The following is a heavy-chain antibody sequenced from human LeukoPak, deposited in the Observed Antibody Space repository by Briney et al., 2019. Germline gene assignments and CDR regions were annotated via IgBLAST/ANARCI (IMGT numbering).Heavy chain of an antibody. Sequence: GGSLRLPCAASGFTFSSYGMNWVRQAPGKGLEWVSGIVPSGGTTYYADSVKGRFTVSRDNSKNTLYLQMNSLRADDTAVYYCARDSGWIQFDYWGQGTLVTVSS. D-gene: IGHD5-18*01. CDR3: ARDSGWIQFDY. V-gene: IGHV3-23*01. CDR1: GFTFSSYG. J-gene: IGHJ4*02. CDR2: IVPSGGTT.